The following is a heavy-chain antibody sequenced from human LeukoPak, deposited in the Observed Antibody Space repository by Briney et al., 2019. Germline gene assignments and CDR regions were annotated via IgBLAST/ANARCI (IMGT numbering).Heavy chain of an antibody. J-gene: IGHJ4*02. D-gene: IGHD6-19*01. CDR1: GYTFTTYA. V-gene: IGHV7-4-1*02. CDR3: ARDVGGGLQWLALGLFDY. CDR2: INTNTGNP. Sequence: ASVKVSCKTSGYTFTTYAMNWVRQAPGQGLEWIGWINTNTGNPTYAQGFIGRFVFSLDTSVSTAYLQISSLKAEDTAVYYCARDVGGGLQWLALGLFDYWGQGTLVTVSS.